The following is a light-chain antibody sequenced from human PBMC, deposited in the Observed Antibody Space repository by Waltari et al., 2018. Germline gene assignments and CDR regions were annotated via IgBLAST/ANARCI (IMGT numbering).Light chain of an antibody. J-gene: IGLJ1*01. Sequence: QAVVTQEPSLTVSPGGTVTLTCASSPGAVTSGHYPHWFQQKPGQAPRTLIYDTSNKHSWTPARFSGSLLGGKAALTLSGAQPEDEAEYYCLLSYSGARLYVFGTGTKVTVL. CDR3: LLSYSGARLYV. CDR2: DTS. CDR1: PGAVTSGHY. V-gene: IGLV7-46*01.